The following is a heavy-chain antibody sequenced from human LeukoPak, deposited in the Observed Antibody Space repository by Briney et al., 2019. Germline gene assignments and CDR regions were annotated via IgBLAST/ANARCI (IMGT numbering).Heavy chain of an antibody. Sequence: PGRSLRLSCAASGFTFSSYGMHWVRKAPGKGLEGVAVIWYDGSNKYYADSVKGRFTISRDNSKNTLYLQMNSLRAEDTAVYYCARDHGIAVAGTRYFDLWGRGTLVTVSS. J-gene: IGHJ2*01. D-gene: IGHD6-19*01. CDR2: IWYDGSNK. CDR3: ARDHGIAVAGTRYFDL. V-gene: IGHV3-33*01. CDR1: GFTFSSYG.